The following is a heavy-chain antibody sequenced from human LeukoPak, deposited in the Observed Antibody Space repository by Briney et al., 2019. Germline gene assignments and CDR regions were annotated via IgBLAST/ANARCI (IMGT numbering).Heavy chain of an antibody. CDR2: IYHSGGS. Sequence: SETLSLTCVVCDYSTSNDYYWGWIRQPPGKGLEWIGNIYHSGGSYYNPSLKSRVTILVDTSKNQFSLKLSSVTAADTAVYYCAKAGTTGIHHWFDPWGQGNLVTVSS. D-gene: IGHD1-1*01. V-gene: IGHV4-38-2*01. CDR1: DYSTSNDYY. J-gene: IGHJ5*02. CDR3: AKAGTTGIHHWFDP.